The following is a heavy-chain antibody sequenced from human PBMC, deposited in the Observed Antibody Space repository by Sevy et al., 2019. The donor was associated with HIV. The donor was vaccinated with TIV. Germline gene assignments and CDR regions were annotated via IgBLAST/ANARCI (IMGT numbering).Heavy chain of an antibody. J-gene: IGHJ1*01. D-gene: IGHD1-26*01. CDR1: GFIFSNFA. Sequence: GESLKISCTVSGFIFSNFAMHWVRQAPGKGLEWVAVTSYDGSHKYYADSVKGRFTVSRDNSRNILSLEMSSLRRDDTAVYHCARGENDDEFFQYWGQGTLVTVSS. V-gene: IGHV3-30*04. CDR2: TSYDGSHK. CDR3: ARGENDDEFFQY.